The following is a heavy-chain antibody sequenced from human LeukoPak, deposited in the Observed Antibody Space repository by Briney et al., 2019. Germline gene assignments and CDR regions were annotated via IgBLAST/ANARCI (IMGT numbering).Heavy chain of an antibody. CDR2: ISRSATTI. J-gene: IGHJ4*02. Sequence: PGGSLRLSCVVSGFTFDDYAMHWVRQAPGKGLEWVSSISRSATTIYYADSVKGRFTISRDNAKNSLYLQMNSLRAEDTAVYFCARVGALSSSWLLYWGQGTLVTVSS. CDR1: GFTFDDYA. CDR3: ARVGALSSSWLLY. V-gene: IGHV3-48*03. D-gene: IGHD6-13*01.